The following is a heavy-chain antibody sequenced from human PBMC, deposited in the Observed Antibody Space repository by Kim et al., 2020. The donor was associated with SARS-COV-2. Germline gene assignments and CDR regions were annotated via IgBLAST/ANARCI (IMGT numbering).Heavy chain of an antibody. V-gene: IGHV3-33*01. CDR3: ARDLRGYCSGGSCYWSGMDV. CDR2: IWYDGSNK. Sequence: GGSLRLSCAASGFTFSSYGMHWVRQAPGKGLEWVAVIWYDGSNKYYADSVKGRFTISRDNSKNTLYLQMNSLRAEDTAVYYCARDLRGYCSGGSCYWSGMDVWGQGTTVTVSS. CDR1: GFTFSSYG. D-gene: IGHD2-15*01. J-gene: IGHJ6*02.